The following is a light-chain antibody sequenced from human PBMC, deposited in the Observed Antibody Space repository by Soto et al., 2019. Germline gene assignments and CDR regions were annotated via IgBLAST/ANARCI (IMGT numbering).Light chain of an antibody. CDR2: DAS. CDR3: QQFQNLPMT. Sequence: DIQMTQAPSSLSASVGDRVTMTCQASQDISDNLNWYQHKEGEAPELLIYDASNLETGVPSRFSGRRSGTDFSLTINHLQPQDVATYYCQQFQNLPMTFGQGTRLEIK. V-gene: IGKV1-33*01. CDR1: QDISDN. J-gene: IGKJ5*01.